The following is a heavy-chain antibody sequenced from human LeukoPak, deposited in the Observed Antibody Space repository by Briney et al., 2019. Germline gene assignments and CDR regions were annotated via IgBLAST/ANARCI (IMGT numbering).Heavy chain of an antibody. Sequence: ASVKVSCKASGYIFTGYYMHWVRQAPGQGLEWMGWINPNSGGTNYAQKFQGRVTMTRDTSISTAYMELSRLRSDDTAVYYCARAPHDYVWGSYPSYWGQGTLVTVSS. V-gene: IGHV1-2*02. J-gene: IGHJ4*02. CDR3: ARAPHDYVWGSYPSY. CDR1: GYIFTGYY. D-gene: IGHD3-16*02. CDR2: INPNSGGT.